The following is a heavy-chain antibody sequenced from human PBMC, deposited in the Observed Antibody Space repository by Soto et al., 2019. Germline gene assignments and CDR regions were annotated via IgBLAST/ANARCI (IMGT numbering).Heavy chain of an antibody. J-gene: IGHJ4*02. Sequence: SETLSLTCAVYGGSFSGYYWSWIRQPPGKGLEWIGEINHSGSTNYNPSLKSRVTISIDTSKNQFSLKLSSVTAADPAVYCCARGQDITMVRGVSGSYYFDYWGQGTLVTVSS. D-gene: IGHD3-10*01. CDR2: INHSGST. CDR1: GGSFSGYY. V-gene: IGHV4-34*01. CDR3: ARGQDITMVRGVSGSYYFDY.